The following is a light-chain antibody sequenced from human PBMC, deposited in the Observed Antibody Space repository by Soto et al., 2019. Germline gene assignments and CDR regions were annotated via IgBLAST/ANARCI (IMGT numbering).Light chain of an antibody. V-gene: IGKV1-5*03. CDR2: KAS. CDR1: QNINSW. J-gene: IGKJ1*01. CDR3: QQYNTYPWT. Sequence: DIQMTQSPSTLSASVGDRVTITCRASQNINSWLVWYQQKPGKAPKVLIYKASSLESGVPSRFTGSGSGTEFTLTISSLQPDGLATYYCQQYNTYPWTFGQGTNVEIK.